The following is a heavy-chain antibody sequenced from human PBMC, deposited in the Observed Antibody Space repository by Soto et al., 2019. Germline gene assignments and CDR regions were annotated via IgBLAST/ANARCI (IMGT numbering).Heavy chain of an antibody. D-gene: IGHD2-2*01. CDR1: GGSISSSSYY. CDR2: IYYSGST. J-gene: IGHJ4*02. V-gene: IGHV4-39*01. CDR3: ARRSSSFTLDY. Sequence: PSETLFLTCTVSGGSISSSSYYWGWIRQPPGKGLEWIGSIYYSGSTYYNLSLKSRVTIPVDTSKNQFSLKLSSVTAADTAVYFCARRSSSFTLDYWGQGTLVTVSS.